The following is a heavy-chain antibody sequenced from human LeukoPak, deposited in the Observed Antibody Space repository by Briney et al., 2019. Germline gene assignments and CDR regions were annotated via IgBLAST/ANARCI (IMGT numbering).Heavy chain of an antibody. CDR1: GFTFSSYW. CDR3: ARSSGYYYNWFDP. V-gene: IGHV3-74*01. CDR2: INSDGSST. D-gene: IGHD3-22*01. Sequence: GGSLRLSCAASGFTFSSYWMHWVRHAPGKGLVWVSRINSDGSSTSYADSVKGRFTISRDNAKNTLYLQMNSLRAEDTAVHYCARSSGYYYNWFDPWGQGTLVTVSS. J-gene: IGHJ5*02.